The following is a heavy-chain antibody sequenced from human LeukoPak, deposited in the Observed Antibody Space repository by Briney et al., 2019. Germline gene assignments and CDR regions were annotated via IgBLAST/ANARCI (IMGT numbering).Heavy chain of an antibody. CDR2: INPNSGGT. J-gene: IGHJ5*02. CDR3: ARVGITIFGVVNFRFDP. D-gene: IGHD3-3*01. CDR1: GYTFTGYY. Sequence: ASVKVSCKASGYTFTGYYMHWVRQAPGQGLEWMGWINPNSGGTNYAQKFQGRVTMTRDTSISTAYMELSRLRSDDTAVYYCARVGITIFGVVNFRFDPWGQGTLVPVSS. V-gene: IGHV1-2*02.